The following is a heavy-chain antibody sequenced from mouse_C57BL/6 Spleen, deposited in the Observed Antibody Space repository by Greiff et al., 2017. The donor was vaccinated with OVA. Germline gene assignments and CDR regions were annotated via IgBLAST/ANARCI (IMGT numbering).Heavy chain of an antibody. Sequence: QVQLQQPGAELVMPGASVKLSCKASGYTFTSYWMHWVKQRPGQGLEWIGEIDPSDSYTNYNQKFKVKSTLTVDKSSSTAYMQLSSLTSEDSAVYYCARYYYGSSFDYWGQGTTLTVSS. D-gene: IGHD1-1*01. J-gene: IGHJ2*01. CDR2: IDPSDSYT. CDR3: ARYYYGSSFDY. V-gene: IGHV1-69*01. CDR1: GYTFTSYW.